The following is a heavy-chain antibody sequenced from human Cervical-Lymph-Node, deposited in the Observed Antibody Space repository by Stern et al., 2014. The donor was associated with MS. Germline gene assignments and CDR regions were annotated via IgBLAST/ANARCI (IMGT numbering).Heavy chain of an antibody. Sequence: VQLVESGGAVVQPGRSLRLSCAASGFTFSSYGMHLVRQAPGKGLEWVTVISYDGNQKYYAASVKGRLTISRDNSKNTLHLQMNSVTPDDTAIYYCARDYEDTSMLFDHWGQGTLVTVSS. CDR1: GFTFSSYG. D-gene: IGHD2-8*01. J-gene: IGHJ4*02. CDR3: ARDYEDTSMLFDH. CDR2: ISYDGNQK. V-gene: IGHV3-30*03.